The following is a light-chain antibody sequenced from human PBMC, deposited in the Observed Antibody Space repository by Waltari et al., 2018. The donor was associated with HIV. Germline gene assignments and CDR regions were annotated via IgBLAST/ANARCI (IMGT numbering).Light chain of an antibody. CDR1: QGIGSD. V-gene: IGKV1-27*01. J-gene: IGKJ2*01. CDR2: AAS. CDR3: QRYDRAPYT. Sequence: DVQMTQSPFSLSASVGDRVAITCRASQGIGSDLAWYQQKPGKVPKLLIYAASTLQSGAPSRFSGSGSGTDFTLTITNLQTEDFSFYYCQRYDRAPYTFGPGTRLELK.